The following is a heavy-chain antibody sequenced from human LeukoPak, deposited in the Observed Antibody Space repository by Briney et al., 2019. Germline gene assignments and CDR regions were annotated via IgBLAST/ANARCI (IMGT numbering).Heavy chain of an antibody. D-gene: IGHD3-3*01. CDR2: IYTSGT. J-gene: IGHJ3*02. CDR1: GCTISSFY. V-gene: IGHV4-4*07. Sequence: SETLSFTCTVSGCTISSFYWSWIRQPPGKGLEGIGQIYTSGTNYNPSLKSRVTMSVDTSKNQFSLKLSSVTAADTAVYYCARDLRRNDFWSGYSDAFDIWGQGTMVTVSS. CDR3: ARDLRRNDFWSGYSDAFDI.